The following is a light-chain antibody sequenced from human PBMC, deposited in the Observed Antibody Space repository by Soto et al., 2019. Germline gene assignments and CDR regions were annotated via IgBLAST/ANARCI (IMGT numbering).Light chain of an antibody. Sequence: IQLTQSPSSLSASLGDRVTITCRASQDISSYLAWYQQKPGKAPKLLIYAASTLQSGVPSRFSGSGSGTDFTLTISGLKTEDFATYYCQQLNGYPLTFGQGTRLEI. CDR3: QQLNGYPLT. J-gene: IGKJ5*01. CDR2: AAS. V-gene: IGKV1-9*01. CDR1: QDISSY.